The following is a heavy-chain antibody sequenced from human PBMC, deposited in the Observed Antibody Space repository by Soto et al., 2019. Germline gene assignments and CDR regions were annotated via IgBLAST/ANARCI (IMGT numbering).Heavy chain of an antibody. Sequence: EVQLVESGGGLVQPGGSLRLSCAATGFSLSSYWVHWVRQAPGKGLVWVARINGAGTSTNYADSVKGRFTISRDNAKNTLYLQFNSLRAEDTAVYYCASNWFDPWGQGTLVTVSS. V-gene: IGHV3-74*01. J-gene: IGHJ5*02. CDR3: ASNWFDP. CDR2: INGAGTST. CDR1: GFSLSSYW.